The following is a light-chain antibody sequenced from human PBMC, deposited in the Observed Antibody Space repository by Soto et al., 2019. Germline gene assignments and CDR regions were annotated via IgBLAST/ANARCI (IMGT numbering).Light chain of an antibody. Sequence: EIALTQSPGTLSLSPGERATLSCRASQSVSSSYLAWYQQKPGQAPRLLIYGASSRATGIPDRFSGSGSGTDFTLTISGLEPQDFAVYCCQQYGSSPYTFGQGTKLELK. CDR1: QSVSSSY. CDR2: GAS. J-gene: IGKJ2*01. V-gene: IGKV3-20*01. CDR3: QQYGSSPYT.